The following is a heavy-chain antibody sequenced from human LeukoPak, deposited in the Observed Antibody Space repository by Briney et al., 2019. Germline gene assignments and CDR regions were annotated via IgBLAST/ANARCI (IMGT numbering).Heavy chain of an antibody. CDR3: VRELSGSYEYYFDY. CDR1: GFTFSDYY. CDR2: ISSSGSTI. J-gene: IGHJ4*02. V-gene: IGHV3-11*04. Sequence: GGSLRLSCAASGFTFSDYYMSWIRQAPGKGLEWVSYISSSGSTIYYADSVKGRFTISRDNAKNSLYLQMNSLRAEDTAVYYCVRELSGSYEYYFDYWGQGTLVTVSS. D-gene: IGHD1-26*01.